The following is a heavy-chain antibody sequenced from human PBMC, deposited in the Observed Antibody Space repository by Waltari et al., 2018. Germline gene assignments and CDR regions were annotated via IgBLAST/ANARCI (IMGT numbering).Heavy chain of an antibody. V-gene: IGHV1-24*01. CDR1: GYTITELT. CDR3: AFPTEAVAGHSDAFDI. Sequence: QVQLVQSGAEVKKPGASVKVSCKVSGYTITELTMQWGRQAPGKGLEWMGGFDPEDGETIYAQKFQGRVTMTEDTSTDTAYMELSSLRSEDTAVYYCAFPTEAVAGHSDAFDIWGQGTMVTVSS. D-gene: IGHD6-19*01. CDR2: FDPEDGET. J-gene: IGHJ3*02.